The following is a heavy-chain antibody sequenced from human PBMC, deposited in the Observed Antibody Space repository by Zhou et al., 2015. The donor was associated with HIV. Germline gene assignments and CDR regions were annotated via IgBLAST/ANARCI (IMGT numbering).Heavy chain of an antibody. Sequence: QVQLVQSGAEVKKPGSSVKVSCKASGGTFSSYAISWVRQAPGQGLEWMGGIIPIFGTANYAQKFQGRVTITADESTSTAYMELSSLRSEDTAVYYCHWTWRVRGVIINDYWGQGNPGSPSPQ. J-gene: IGHJ4*02. CDR2: IIPIFGTA. V-gene: IGHV1-69*12. D-gene: IGHD3-10*01. CDR1: GGTFSSYA. CDR3: HWTWRVRGVIINDY.